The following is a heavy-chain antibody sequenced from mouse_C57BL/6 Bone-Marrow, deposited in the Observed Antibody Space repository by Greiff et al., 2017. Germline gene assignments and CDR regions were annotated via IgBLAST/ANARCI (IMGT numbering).Heavy chain of an antibody. D-gene: IGHD2-4*01. CDR1: GYTFTSYG. CDR2: MYPRSGNT. Sequence: VQLQQSGAELARPGASVKLSCKASGYTFTSYGISWVQQRPGQGLAWLGEMYPRSGNTDYNEKFKGKSTLTADKSSSTSDMELRSLTSEDSAVYFCARSYYEYDWYCDVWGTGTTVTVSS. CDR3: ARSYYEYDWYCDV. V-gene: IGHV1-81*01. J-gene: IGHJ1*03.